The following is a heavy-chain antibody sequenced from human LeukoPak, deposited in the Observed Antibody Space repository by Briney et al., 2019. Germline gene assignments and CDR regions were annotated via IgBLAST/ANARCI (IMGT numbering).Heavy chain of an antibody. V-gene: IGHV1-2*02. J-gene: IGHJ6*02. CDR1: GYTFTGYY. CDR2: INPNTGVT. CDR3: ARDRTTVTTGYYGMDV. Sequence: GASVKVSCKASGYTFTGYYMHWVRQAPGQGLEWMGCINPNTGVTNYAQKFQGRVTLTRDTSIITAYMELTRLRSDDTAMYYCARDRTTVTTGYYGMDVWGQGTTLTVSS. D-gene: IGHD4-17*01.